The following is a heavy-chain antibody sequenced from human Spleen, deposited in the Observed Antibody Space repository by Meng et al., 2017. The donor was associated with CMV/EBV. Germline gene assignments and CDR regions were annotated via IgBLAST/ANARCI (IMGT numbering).Heavy chain of an antibody. Sequence: GGSLRLSCAASGFTFSIFSNYVVYWVRQAPGKGLEWVTIISYDGTNKYCSDSVKGRFTISRDNSRKTLFLQMNSLRGEDTAIYYCARVRDCGAACYWKGLPPEYWGQGALVTVSS. J-gene: IGHJ4*02. CDR3: ARVRDCGAACYWKGLPPEY. CDR1: GFTFSIFSNYV. V-gene: IGHV3-30*04. D-gene: IGHD1-1*01. CDR2: ISYDGTNK.